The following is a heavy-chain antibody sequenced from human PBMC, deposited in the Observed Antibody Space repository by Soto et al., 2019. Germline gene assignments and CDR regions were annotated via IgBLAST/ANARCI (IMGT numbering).Heavy chain of an antibody. Sequence: GGSLRLSCAASGFTFSSYGMHWVRQAPGKGLEWVAVIWYDGSNKYYADSVKGRFTISRENSKNTLYLQMNSLRAEDTAVYYCARDPKTGVADRPSGYSDPHFDYWGQGTLVTVSS. CDR3: ARDPKTGVADRPSGYSDPHFDY. V-gene: IGHV3-33*01. CDR1: GFTFSSYG. D-gene: IGHD3-3*01. CDR2: IWYDGSNK. J-gene: IGHJ4*02.